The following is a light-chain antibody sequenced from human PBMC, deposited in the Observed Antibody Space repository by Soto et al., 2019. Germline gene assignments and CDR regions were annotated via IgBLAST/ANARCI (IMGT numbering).Light chain of an antibody. CDR1: SSDIGGYSS. V-gene: IGLV2-14*03. Sequence: QSALTQPASVSGSPGQSITISCTGTSSDIGGYSSVSWYQQRPGQAPKLLIHDVSNRPSGISNRFSGSKSGNTASLTISGLQAEDEADYYCSSYRHTRSLDVVFGGGTKLTVL. CDR3: SSYRHTRSLDVV. J-gene: IGLJ3*02. CDR2: DVS.